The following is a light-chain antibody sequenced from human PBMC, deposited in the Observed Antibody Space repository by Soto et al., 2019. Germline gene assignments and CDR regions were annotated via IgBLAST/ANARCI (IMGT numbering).Light chain of an antibody. CDR3: QQYGSSPYT. J-gene: IGKJ2*01. Sequence: ETVLTQSPGTLSLSPGERASLSCRASQSVSSSQLAWYHQKPGQAPRLLIYGASSRATGVPDRFSGSGSGTDFTLSISRLEPEDFAVYYCQQYGSSPYTFGQGTKLEIK. V-gene: IGKV3-20*01. CDR1: QSVSSSQ. CDR2: GAS.